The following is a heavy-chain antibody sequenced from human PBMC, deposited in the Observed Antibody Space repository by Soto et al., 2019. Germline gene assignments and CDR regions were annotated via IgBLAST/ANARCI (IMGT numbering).Heavy chain of an antibody. J-gene: IGHJ6*02. CDR2: IIPIFGTA. CDR1: GGTFSSYA. CDR3: ARERGDGSGSSVPYYYYYYGMDV. V-gene: IGHV1-69*13. D-gene: IGHD3-10*01. Sequence: SVKVSCKASGGTFSSYAISWVRQAPGQGLEWMGGIIPIFGTANYAQKFQGRVTITADESTSTAYMELSSLRSEDTAVYYCARERGDGSGSSVPYYYYYYGMDVWGQGTTVTVSS.